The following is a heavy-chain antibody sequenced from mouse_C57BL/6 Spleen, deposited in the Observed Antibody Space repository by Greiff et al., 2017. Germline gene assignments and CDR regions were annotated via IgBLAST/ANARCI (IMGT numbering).Heavy chain of an antibody. D-gene: IGHD2-3*01. CDR3: ARGGYDGYYFDY. V-gene: IGHV1-82*01. CDR1: GYAFSSSW. J-gene: IGHJ2*01. CDR2: IYPGDGGT. Sequence: VQLQQSGPELVKPGASVKISCKASGYAFSSSWMNWVKQRPGKGLEWIGRIYPGDGGTNYNGKFKGKATLTADKSSSTAYMQLSSLTSEDSAVYFCARGGYDGYYFDYWGQGTTLTVSS.